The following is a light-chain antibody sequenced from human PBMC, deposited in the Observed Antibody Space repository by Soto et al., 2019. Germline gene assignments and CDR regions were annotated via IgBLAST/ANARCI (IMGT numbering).Light chain of an antibody. Sequence: EIVLTQSPGTLSLSPGERATLSCRASQSVSSSYLAWYQQKPGQAPRLLVYGIFNRATGVPARFSGSGSGTDFTLTISGLEPEDSSVYYCRHYDGSPRTFGQGTKVEIK. J-gene: IGKJ2*01. CDR3: RHYDGSPRT. V-gene: IGKV3-20*01. CDR1: QSVSSSY. CDR2: GIF.